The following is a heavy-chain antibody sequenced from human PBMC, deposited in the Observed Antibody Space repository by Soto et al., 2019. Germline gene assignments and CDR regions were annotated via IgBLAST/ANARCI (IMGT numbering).Heavy chain of an antibody. J-gene: IGHJ5*02. Sequence: SSETLSLTCAVSGGSISSGGYSWSWIRQPPGKGLEWIGYIYHSGSTYYNTSLKSRVTISLDTSKNKFSLKLSSVTAADTAVYYCARRIVAAGPGRDNWLDPWGQGTLVTVSS. V-gene: IGHV4-30-2*02. CDR3: ARRIVAAGPGRDNWLDP. CDR2: IYHSGST. CDR1: GGSISSGGYS. D-gene: IGHD6-13*01.